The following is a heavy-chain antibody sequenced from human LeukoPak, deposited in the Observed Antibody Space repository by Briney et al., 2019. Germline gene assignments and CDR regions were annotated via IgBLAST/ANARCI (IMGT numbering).Heavy chain of an antibody. CDR1: GFTVSSNY. D-gene: IGHD3-22*01. V-gene: IGHV3-53*04. Sequence: GGSLRLSCAASGFTVSSNYMSWVRQAPGKGLEWVSVIYSGGSTYYADSVKGRFTISRHNSKNTLYLQMNSLRAEDTAVYCCARWYYYDSSGYYLDPWGQGTLVTVSS. CDR2: IYSGGST. J-gene: IGHJ5*02. CDR3: ARWYYYDSSGYYLDP.